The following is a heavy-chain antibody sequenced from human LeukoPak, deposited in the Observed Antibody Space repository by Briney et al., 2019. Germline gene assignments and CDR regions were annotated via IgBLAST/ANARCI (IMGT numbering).Heavy chain of an antibody. D-gene: IGHD1-26*01. Sequence: GGSLRLSCAASGFTFSSYSMNWVRQAPGKGLEWVSSISSSSSYIYYADSVKGRFTISRDNAKNSLYLQMNSLRAEDTAVYYCASDIGGLDAFDIWGQGTMVTVSS. CDR2: ISSSSSYI. V-gene: IGHV3-21*01. CDR1: GFTFSSYS. CDR3: ASDIGGLDAFDI. J-gene: IGHJ3*02.